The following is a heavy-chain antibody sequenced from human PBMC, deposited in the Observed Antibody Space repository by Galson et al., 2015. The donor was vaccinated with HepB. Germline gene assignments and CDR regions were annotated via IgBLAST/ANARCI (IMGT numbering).Heavy chain of an antibody. V-gene: IGHV3-30*04. Sequence: SLRLSCAASGFTFSSYAMHWVRQAPGKGLEWVAVITYDGSNKYYADSVKGRFTISRDKSKNTLYLQMNSLRAEETAVYYCARDLRVVVVAATYYYYGMDVWGQGTTVTVSS. CDR3: ARDLRVVVVAATYYYYGMDV. D-gene: IGHD2-15*01. CDR2: ITYDGSNK. J-gene: IGHJ6*02. CDR1: GFTFSSYA.